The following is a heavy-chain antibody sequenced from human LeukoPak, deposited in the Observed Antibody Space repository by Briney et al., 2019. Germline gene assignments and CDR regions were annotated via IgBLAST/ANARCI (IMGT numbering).Heavy chain of an antibody. Sequence: PSETLSLTCTVSGGSISSYYWSWIRQPRGKGLEWIGYIYYSGSTNYNPSLKSRVTISVDTPKNQFSLKLSSVTAADTAVYYCARNYYDSSGYAQEYFQHWGQGTLVTVSS. CDR1: GGSISSYY. D-gene: IGHD3-22*01. CDR3: ARNYYDSSGYAQEYFQH. V-gene: IGHV4-59*01. J-gene: IGHJ1*01. CDR2: IYYSGST.